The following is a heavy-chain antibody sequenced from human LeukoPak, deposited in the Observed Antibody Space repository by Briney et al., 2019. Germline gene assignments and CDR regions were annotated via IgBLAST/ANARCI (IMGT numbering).Heavy chain of an antibody. D-gene: IGHD3-22*01. J-gene: IGHJ4*02. V-gene: IGHV3-48*03. Sequence: GGSLRLSCAASGFTFSSYEMNWVRQAPGKGLEWVSYISSSGSTIYYADSVKGRFTISRDNAKNSLYLQMNSLRAEDTAVYYCARESYYDSSGYYGFDYWGQGTLVTVSS. CDR3: ARESYYDSSGYYGFDY. CDR1: GFTFSSYE. CDR2: ISSSGSTI.